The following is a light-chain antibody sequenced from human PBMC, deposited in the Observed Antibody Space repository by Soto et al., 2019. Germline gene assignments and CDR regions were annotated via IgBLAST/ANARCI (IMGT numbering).Light chain of an antibody. CDR1: SSDVGAYNY. Sequence: QSALTQPASVSGSPGQSITISCTGTSSDVGAYNYVSWYQQHPGKAPRLMIYDASTRPSGVSDRFSGSKSGNTASLTISGLQAEDDADYYCSSYTITSRVFGTGTKLTVL. CDR3: SSYTITSRV. CDR2: DAS. V-gene: IGLV2-14*01. J-gene: IGLJ1*01.